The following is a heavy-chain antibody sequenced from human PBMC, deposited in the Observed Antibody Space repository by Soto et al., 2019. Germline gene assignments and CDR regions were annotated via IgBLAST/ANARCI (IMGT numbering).Heavy chain of an antibody. CDR1: GFLLSARGVG. V-gene: IGHV2-5*01. J-gene: IGHJ4*02. CDR3: AHSPWGAAPDY. Sequence: SGPTLVNPTQTLTLTCSVSGFLLSARGVGVGWIRQPPGKALEWLAIIYWNDDKLYSPSLKSRLTITKDTAENQVVLTMTNMDPVDTATYFCAHSPWGAAPDYWGQGTVVTVSS. CDR2: IYWNDDK. D-gene: IGHD3-16*01.